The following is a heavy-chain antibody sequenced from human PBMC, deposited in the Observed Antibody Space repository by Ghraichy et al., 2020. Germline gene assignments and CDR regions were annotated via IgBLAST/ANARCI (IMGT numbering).Heavy chain of an antibody. D-gene: IGHD3-3*01. V-gene: IGHV3-21*01. CDR3: AASPPDRSYYDFWSGYYSEYFQH. Sequence: GGSLRLSCAASGFTFSSYSMNWVRQAPGKGLEWVSSISSSSSYIYYADSVKGRFTISRDNAKNSLYLQMNSLRAEDTAVYYCAASPPDRSYYDFWSGYYSEYFQHWGQGTLVTVSS. J-gene: IGHJ1*01. CDR2: ISSSSSYI. CDR1: GFTFSSYS.